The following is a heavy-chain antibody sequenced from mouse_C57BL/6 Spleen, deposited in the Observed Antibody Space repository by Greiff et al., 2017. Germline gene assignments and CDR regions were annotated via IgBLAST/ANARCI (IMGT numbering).Heavy chain of an antibody. CDR2: INPGSGGT. D-gene: IGHD2-4*01. CDR3: ARRDYDYAMDY. J-gene: IGHJ4*01. CDR1: GYAFTNYL. Sequence: QVQLQQSGAELVRPGTSVKVSCKASGYAFTNYLIEWVKQRPGQGLEWIGVINPGSGGTNYNEKFKGKATLTADKSSSTAYMQLSSLTSEDSSDYFCARRDYDYAMDYWGQGTSVTVSS. V-gene: IGHV1-54*01.